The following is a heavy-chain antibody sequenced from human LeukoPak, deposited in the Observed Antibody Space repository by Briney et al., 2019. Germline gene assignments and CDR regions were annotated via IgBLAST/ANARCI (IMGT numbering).Heavy chain of an antibody. D-gene: IGHD1-26*01. V-gene: IGHV3-66*01. CDR1: EFSVGSNY. J-gene: IGHJ6*03. CDR2: IYSGGST. Sequence: GGSLRLSCAASEFSVGSNYMTWVRQAPGKGLEWVSLIYSGGSTYYADSVKGRFTISRDNSKNTLYLQMNSLRAEDTAVYYCAKATGSWDYYYYMDVWGKGTTVTVSS. CDR3: AKATGSWDYYYYMDV.